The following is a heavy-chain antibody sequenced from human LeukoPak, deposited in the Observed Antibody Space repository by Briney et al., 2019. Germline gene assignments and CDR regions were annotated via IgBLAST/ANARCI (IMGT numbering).Heavy chain of an antibody. CDR1: GDSVSSKSAA. Sequence: SQTLSLTCAISGDSVSSKSAAWNWIRQSPSRGLEWLGRTYYRSKWYNDYALSVKSRITINPDTSKNQFSLQLISVTPEDTAIYYCVRASTYSDYDSGFGYWGQGTLVTVSS. V-gene: IGHV6-1*01. J-gene: IGHJ4*02. CDR3: VRASTYSDYDSGFGY. D-gene: IGHD5-12*01. CDR2: TYYRSKWYN.